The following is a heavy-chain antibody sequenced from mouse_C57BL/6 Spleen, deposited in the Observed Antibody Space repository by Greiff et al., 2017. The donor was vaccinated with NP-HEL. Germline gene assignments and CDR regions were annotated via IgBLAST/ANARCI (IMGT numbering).Heavy chain of an antibody. CDR2: ISYDGSN. V-gene: IGHV3-6*01. D-gene: IGHD2-5*01. J-gene: IGHJ4*01. CDR1: GYSITSGYY. CDR3: ARIPDYSNYVRTFYAMDY. Sequence: DVQLQESGPGLVKPSQSLSLTCSVTGYSITSGYYWIWIRQFPGNKLEWMGYISYDGSNNYNPSLKNRISITRDTSKNQFFLKLNSVTTEDTATYYCARIPDYSNYVRTFYAMDYWGQGTSVTVSS.